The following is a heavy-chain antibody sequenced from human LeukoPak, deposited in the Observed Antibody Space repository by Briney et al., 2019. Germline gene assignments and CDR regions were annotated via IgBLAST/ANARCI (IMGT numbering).Heavy chain of an antibody. D-gene: IGHD2-8*02. Sequence: GGSLRLSCATSGFTFSNAWMNWVRQAPGKGLEWISYIGVSSSLVRYADSVKGRFTISRDNAKNSLYLQMDSLRAEDTAMYYCARDHWSPPSYWGQGTLVTVSP. CDR3: ARDHWSPPSY. CDR1: GFTFSNAW. CDR2: IGVSSSLV. V-gene: IGHV3-48*01. J-gene: IGHJ4*02.